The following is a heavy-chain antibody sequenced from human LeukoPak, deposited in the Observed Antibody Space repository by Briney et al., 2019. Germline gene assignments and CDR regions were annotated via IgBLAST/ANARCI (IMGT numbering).Heavy chain of an antibody. CDR2: ISTSSSYI. CDR3: ARVVDTAMVLYGAFDI. D-gene: IGHD5-18*01. V-gene: IGHV3-21*01. CDR1: GFTFSSYG. J-gene: IGHJ3*02. Sequence: KPGGSLRLSCAASGFTFSSYGMHWVRQAPGKGLEWVSFISTSSSYIHYADSVKGRFTISRDNAKKSLYLEMNSLRAEDTAVYYCARVVDTAMVLYGAFDIWGQGTMVTVSS.